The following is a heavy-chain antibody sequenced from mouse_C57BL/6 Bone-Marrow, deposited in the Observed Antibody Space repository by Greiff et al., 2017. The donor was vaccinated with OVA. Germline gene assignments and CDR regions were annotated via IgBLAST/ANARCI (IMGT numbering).Heavy chain of an antibody. Sequence: VQLQQSGPVLVKPGASVKMSCKASGYTFTDYYMNWVKQSHGKSLEWIGVINPYNGGTSYNQKFKGKATLTVDKSSSTAYMELNSLTSEDSAVYYCARTSNHYFDYWGQGTTLTVSS. CDR3: ARTSNHYFDY. V-gene: IGHV1-19*01. J-gene: IGHJ2*01. D-gene: IGHD2-5*01. CDR2: INPYNGGT. CDR1: GYTFTDYY.